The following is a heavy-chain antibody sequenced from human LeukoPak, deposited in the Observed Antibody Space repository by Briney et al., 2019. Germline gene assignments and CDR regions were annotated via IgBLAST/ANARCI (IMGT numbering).Heavy chain of an antibody. J-gene: IGHJ4*02. CDR3: ARARGGIAARPDY. Sequence: SETPSLTCTVSGASIRSGDHYWSSLRQSPGKGLEWVGYIYFSGSRSSNPSLRSRLTISVDTSKNQFSLKLSSVTAADTAVYYCARARGGIAARPDYWGQGTLVTVSS. V-gene: IGHV4-30-4*08. D-gene: IGHD6-6*01. CDR1: GASIRSGDHY. CDR2: IYFSGSR.